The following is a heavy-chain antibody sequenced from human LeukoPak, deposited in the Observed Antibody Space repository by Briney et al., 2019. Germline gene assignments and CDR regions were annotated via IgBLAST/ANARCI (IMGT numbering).Heavy chain of an antibody. D-gene: IGHD1-26*01. J-gene: IGHJ4*02. V-gene: IGHV3-74*01. CDR3: ARDRNTGSSYENLSEY. CDR2: INSDGSST. CDR1: GFTFSSHW. Sequence: QPGGSLRLSCAASGFTFSSHWMHWVRQAPGKGLVWVSRINSDGSSTTYADSVKGRFTISRDNAKNTLYLQMNSLRAEDTSVYYCARDRNTGSSYENLSEYWGQGSLVTVSS.